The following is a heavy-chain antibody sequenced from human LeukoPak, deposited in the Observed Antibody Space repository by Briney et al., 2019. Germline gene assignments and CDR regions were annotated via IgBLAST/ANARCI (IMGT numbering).Heavy chain of an antibody. V-gene: IGHV3-30*03. D-gene: IGHD4-17*01. Sequence: GGSLRLSCAASGFTFSSYGMHWVRQAPGKGLEWVAVISYDGSNKYYADSVKGRFTISRDNSKNTLYLQMNSLRAEDTAVYYCASPLGDSVFYWGQGTLVTVSS. CDR2: ISYDGSNK. CDR1: GFTFSSYG. J-gene: IGHJ4*02. CDR3: ASPLGDSVFY.